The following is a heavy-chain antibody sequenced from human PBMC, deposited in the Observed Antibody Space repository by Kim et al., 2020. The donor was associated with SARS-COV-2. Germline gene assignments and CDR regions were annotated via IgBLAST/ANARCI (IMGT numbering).Heavy chain of an antibody. Sequence: SETLSLTCTVSGGSASSSSHYWGWIRQPPGKGLEWVGSIHYGGTTYYNPSLKSRVTITVDTSNNEFSLKLRSVTATDTAVYYCARHYSAGSGTYFDSYFYYGMDVWGQGTTVTVSS. CDR3: ARHYSAGSGTYFDSYFYYGMDV. CDR2: IHYGGTT. CDR1: GGSASSSSHY. D-gene: IGHD3-10*01. V-gene: IGHV4-39*01. J-gene: IGHJ6*02.